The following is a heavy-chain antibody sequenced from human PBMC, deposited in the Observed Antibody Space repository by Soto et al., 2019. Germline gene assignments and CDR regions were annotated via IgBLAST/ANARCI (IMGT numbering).Heavy chain of an antibody. D-gene: IGHD6-6*01. J-gene: IGHJ6*02. CDR1: GYSFTSYS. CDR3: ARAQKSGRSSYYYYGMDG. V-gene: IGHV5-51*01. CDR2: IYPGDSDT. Sequence: PGETLQTSCKASGYSFTSYSSCVVLQSNLKCLEWMGIIYPGDSDTRYSPSFQGQVTISADKSISTAYLQWSSLKASDTAMYYCARAQKSGRSSYYYYGMDGWGPVNTVTFSS.